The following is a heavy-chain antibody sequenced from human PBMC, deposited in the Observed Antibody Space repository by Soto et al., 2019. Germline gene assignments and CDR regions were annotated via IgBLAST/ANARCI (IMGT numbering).Heavy chain of an antibody. CDR2: IWYDGSNK. CDR3: ARSFNDWTTYFDY. J-gene: IGHJ4*02. D-gene: IGHD3-9*01. V-gene: IGHV3-33*01. CDR1: GFTFSSYG. Sequence: GGSLRLSCAASGFTFSSYGMHWVRQAPGKGLEWVAVIWYDGSNKYYADSVKGRFTISRDSSTNTLYLQMNSLKVGDTAFYFCARSFNDWTTYFDYWSEGTLVTVSS.